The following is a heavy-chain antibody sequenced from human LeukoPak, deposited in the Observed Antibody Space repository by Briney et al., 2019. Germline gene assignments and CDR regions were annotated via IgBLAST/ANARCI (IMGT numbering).Heavy chain of an antibody. CDR1: GGTFSSYA. D-gene: IGHD1-26*01. Sequence: ASVKVSCKASGGTFSSYAISWVRQAPGQGLEWMGGIIPIFGTANYAQKFQGRVTITADESTSTAYMELSSPRSEDTAVYYCARGGSGSYRYYFDYWGQGTLVTVSS. CDR2: IIPIFGTA. CDR3: ARGGSGSYRYYFDY. V-gene: IGHV1-69*13. J-gene: IGHJ4*02.